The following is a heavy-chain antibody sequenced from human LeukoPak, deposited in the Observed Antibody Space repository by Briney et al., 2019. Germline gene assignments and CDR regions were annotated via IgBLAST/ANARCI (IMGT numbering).Heavy chain of an antibody. CDR3: ARDSYNWNDARRGDFDY. J-gene: IGHJ4*02. V-gene: IGHV3-21*01. Sequence: GGSLRLSCAASGFTFSSYSMNWVRQAPGKGLEWVSSISSSSSYIYYADSVKGRFTISRDNAKNSLYLQMNSLRAEDTAVYYCARDSYNWNDARRGDFDYWGQGTLVTVSS. D-gene: IGHD1-1*01. CDR2: ISSSSSYI. CDR1: GFTFSSYS.